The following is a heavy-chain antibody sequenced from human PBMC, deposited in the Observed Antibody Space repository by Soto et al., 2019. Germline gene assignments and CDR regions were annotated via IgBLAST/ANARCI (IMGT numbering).Heavy chain of an antibody. CDR1: GFTFTSSA. V-gene: IGHV1-58*01. CDR2: IVVGSGNT. J-gene: IGHJ4*02. D-gene: IGHD1-26*01. CDR3: AAAIVGAAASLDY. Sequence: SVKVSCKASGFTFTSSAVQWVRQARGQRLEWIGWIVVGSGNTNYAQKFQERVTITRDMTTSTAYMELSSLRSEDTAVYYCAAAIVGAAASLDYWGQGTLVTVSS.